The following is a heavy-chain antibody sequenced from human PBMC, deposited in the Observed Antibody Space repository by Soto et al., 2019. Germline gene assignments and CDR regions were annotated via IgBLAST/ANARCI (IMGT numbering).Heavy chain of an antibody. D-gene: IGHD3-9*01. Sequence: SETLSLTCTVSGSDITTYYWSWLRQSPGKGLEWIGHIYDTGSTTYDPSLKSRVTISVDTSNKQFSLRLTSVTAADTAVYYCARCPIDHNWFDPWGQGTLVTVSS. CDR3: ARCPIDHNWFDP. J-gene: IGHJ5*02. V-gene: IGHV4-59*01. CDR2: IYDTGST. CDR1: GSDITTYY.